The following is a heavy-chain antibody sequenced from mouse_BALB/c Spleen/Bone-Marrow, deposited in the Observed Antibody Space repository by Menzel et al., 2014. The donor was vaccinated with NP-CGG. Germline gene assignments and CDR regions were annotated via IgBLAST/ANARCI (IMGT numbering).Heavy chain of an antibody. V-gene: IGHV1-5*01. CDR2: IYPGNSDT. CDR1: GYSFPSNW. CDR3: TIGACYDYSYYAMDY. J-gene: IGHJ4*01. Sequence: VQLQQSGTVLARPGASVKMSCKASGYSFPSNWMHWVKQRPGQGLEWIGAIYPGNSDTSYNQKFKGKAKLPAVTSASTAYMELSSLTNEDSAVYDCTIGACYDYSYYAMDYWGQGTSVTVSS. D-gene: IGHD2-4*01.